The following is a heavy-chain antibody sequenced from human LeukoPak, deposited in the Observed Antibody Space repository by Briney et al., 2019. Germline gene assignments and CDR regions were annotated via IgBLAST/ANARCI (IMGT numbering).Heavy chain of an antibody. CDR3: ARHGLVAARHAFDI. J-gene: IGHJ3*02. Sequence: GSLRLSCAASGFTFSSYAMSWVRQAPGKGLEWIGEINHSGSTNYNPSLKSRVTVSVDTSKSQFSLKLSSVTAADTAVYYCARHGLVAARHAFDIWGQGTMVTVSS. D-gene: IGHD6-6*01. CDR1: GFTFSSYA. V-gene: IGHV4-34*01. CDR2: INHSGST.